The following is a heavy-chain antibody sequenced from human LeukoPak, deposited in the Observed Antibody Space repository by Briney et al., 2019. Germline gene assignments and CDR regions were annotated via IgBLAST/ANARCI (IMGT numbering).Heavy chain of an antibody. D-gene: IGHD3-22*01. CDR2: INTNTGNP. CDR1: GYTFTSYA. V-gene: IGHV7-4-1*02. Sequence: ASVKVSCKASGYTFTSYAMNWVRQAPGQGLEWMGWINTNTGNPTYAQGFTGRFVFSLDTSVSTAYLQISSLKAEDTAVYYCARDRRVYYYDSSGYPDYWGQGTLVTVSS. J-gene: IGHJ4*02. CDR3: ARDRRVYYYDSSGYPDY.